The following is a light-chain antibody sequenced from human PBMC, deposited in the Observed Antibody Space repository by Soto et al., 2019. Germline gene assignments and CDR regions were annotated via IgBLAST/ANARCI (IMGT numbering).Light chain of an antibody. CDR2: EVS. V-gene: IGLV2-8*01. Sequence: QSALTQPPSASGSPGQSVTISCTGTNSDVDAYNYVSWYQQHPGKAPKLMIYEVSKRPSGVPDRFSGSKSGNTASLTVSGLQAEDEADYYCSSYAGSNNLVFGGGTKRTVL. CDR3: SSYAGSNNLV. CDR1: NSDVDAYNY. J-gene: IGLJ2*01.